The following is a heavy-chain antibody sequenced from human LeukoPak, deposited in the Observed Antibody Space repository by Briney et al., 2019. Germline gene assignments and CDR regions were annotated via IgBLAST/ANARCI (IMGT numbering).Heavy chain of an antibody. D-gene: IGHD1-14*01. CDR2: ISSSGSTI. V-gene: IGHV3-48*03. CDR3: ARDQHYNGMDV. CDR1: GFPFSSYE. J-gene: IGHJ6*02. Sequence: GGSLRLSCAASGFPFSSYELDWVRQAPGKGLEWVSYISSSGSTIYYADSVKGRFTISRDNAKNSLYLQMNSLRAEDTAVYYCARDQHYNGMDVWGQGTTVTASS.